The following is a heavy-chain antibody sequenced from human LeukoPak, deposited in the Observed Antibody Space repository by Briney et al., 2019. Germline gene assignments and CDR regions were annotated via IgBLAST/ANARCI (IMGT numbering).Heavy chain of an antibody. CDR3: ARGLDTYKSGVD. J-gene: IGHJ4*02. CDR1: VGPFRRYH. CDR2: IHPSGST. V-gene: IGHV4-34*01. Sequence: SVPQSLTCAVCVGPFRRYHCTWTRQSPGKGLEWLGEIHPSGSTNYNPSLMSRVTLSLDTSKNQFSLRLNSVTAADTAVYFCARGLDTYKSGVDWGQGTLVTVSS. D-gene: IGHD1-26*01.